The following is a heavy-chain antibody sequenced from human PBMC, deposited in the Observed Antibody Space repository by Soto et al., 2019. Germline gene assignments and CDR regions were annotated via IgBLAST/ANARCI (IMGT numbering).Heavy chain of an antibody. Sequence: SETLSLTCNVSGGSISSSSYYWGWIRQPPGKGLEWIGSVYYTGTTYYNPSLKSRVTISVDTSKNHFSLKVTSLTAADTSVYYCARLKCAYFISTYKSFDPWGQGLQVTVYS. CDR3: ARLKCAYFISTYKSFDP. D-gene: IGHD3-16*01. J-gene: IGHJ5*02. CDR1: GGSISSSSYY. CDR2: VYYTGTT. V-gene: IGHV4-39*02.